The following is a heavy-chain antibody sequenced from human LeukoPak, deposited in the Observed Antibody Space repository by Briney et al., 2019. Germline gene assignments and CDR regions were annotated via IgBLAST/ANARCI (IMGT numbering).Heavy chain of an antibody. V-gene: IGHV3-30*19. CDR3: ARARVVRKQQLNYFDY. J-gene: IGHJ4*02. CDR1: EFTFSSYG. D-gene: IGHD6-13*01. Sequence: GGSLRLSCAASEFTFSSYGMHWDRQAPGKGLEWVAVIWYDGSNKDYADSVKGRFTISRDNSKNTLYLQMNSLRAEDTAVYYCARARVVRKQQLNYFDYWGQGTLVTVSS. CDR2: IWYDGSNK.